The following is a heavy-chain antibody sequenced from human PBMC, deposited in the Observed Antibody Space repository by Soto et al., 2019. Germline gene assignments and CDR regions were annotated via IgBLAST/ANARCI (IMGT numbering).Heavy chain of an antibody. CDR1: GGSCSGYD. CDR2: INHSGST. Sequence: SETLSLTCAVYGGSCSGYDWTWIRQPPGTGLEWIGEINHSGSTNYNPSPKSRVTISVDTSKNQFSLKLTSVTAADTAVYYCARDKITGLFDYWGQGTLVTVPQ. J-gene: IGHJ4*02. D-gene: IGHD2-8*02. V-gene: IGHV4-34*01. CDR3: ARDKITGLFDY.